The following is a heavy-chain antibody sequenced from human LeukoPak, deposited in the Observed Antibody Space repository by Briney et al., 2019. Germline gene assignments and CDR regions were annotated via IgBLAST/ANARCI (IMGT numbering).Heavy chain of an antibody. V-gene: IGHV4-39*07. Sequence: PSETLSLTCTVSGGSVKNGAYYWGWIRQSPGRTLEWIGSIWYSGSADYNPSLKSRVTLSIDTSKNQFSLKVTSLTAADTAVYYCARDVRTGSHSDPWGQGILVTVSS. CDR1: GGSVKNGAYY. CDR3: ARDVRTGSHSDP. CDR2: IWYSGSA. D-gene: IGHD2-8*02. J-gene: IGHJ5*02.